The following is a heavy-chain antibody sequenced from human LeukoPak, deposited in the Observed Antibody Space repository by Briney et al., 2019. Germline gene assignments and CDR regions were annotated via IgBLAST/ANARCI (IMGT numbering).Heavy chain of an antibody. CDR3: ARDKIAVTQRLDYYYYMDV. CDR2: IYYSRST. J-gene: IGHJ6*03. D-gene: IGHD6-19*01. CDR1: GASISSSSYF. Sequence: PSETLSLTCTVSGASISSSSYFWGWIRQPPGKGLEWVESIYYSRSTYYNPSLKSRITISVDTSKNQFSLKLSSVTAADTAVYYCARDKIAVTQRLDYYYYMDVWGKGTTVTVSS. V-gene: IGHV4-39*07.